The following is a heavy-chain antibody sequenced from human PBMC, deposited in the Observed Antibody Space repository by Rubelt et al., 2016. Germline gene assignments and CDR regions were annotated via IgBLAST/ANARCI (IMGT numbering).Heavy chain of an antibody. J-gene: IGHJ4*02. D-gene: IGHD5-18*01. CDR1: GGSISSSSYY. CDR2: IYYSGST. V-gene: IGHV4-39*07. Sequence: QLQLQESGPGLVKPSETLSLTCTVSGGSISSSSYYWGWIRQPPGKGLEWIGSIYYSGSTYYNPSLNGRVTISVDTSKNQFYLKLSSVTAADTAVYYCARVAVDTAMVLDYWGQGTLVTVSS. CDR3: ARVAVDTAMVLDY.